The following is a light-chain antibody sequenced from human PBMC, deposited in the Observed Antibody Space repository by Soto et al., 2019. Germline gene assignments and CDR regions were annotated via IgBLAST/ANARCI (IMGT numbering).Light chain of an antibody. CDR3: QQYGSSLYT. J-gene: IGKJ2*01. V-gene: IGKV3-20*01. CDR2: TAS. Sequence: EIVLTQSPGTLSLSPGERATLSCRASRSVSNNYLAWYQQKAGQAPRLLIHTASSRATGIPDRFSGSGSGTDFTLTINGLEPEEFAVYYCQQYGSSLYTFGQGTKLEIK. CDR1: RSVSNNY.